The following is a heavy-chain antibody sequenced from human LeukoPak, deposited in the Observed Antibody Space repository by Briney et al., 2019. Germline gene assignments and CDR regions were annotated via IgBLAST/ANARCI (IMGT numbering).Heavy chain of an antibody. CDR3: ARDAYGSCCGGDCPGAFDI. V-gene: IGHV4-59*01. J-gene: IGHJ3*02. CDR2: IYYSGST. Sequence: SETLSLTCTVSGGSISSYYWSWIRQPPGKGLEWIGYIYYSGSTNYNPSLKSRVTISVDTSKNQFSLKLSSVTAADTAVYYCARDAYGSCCGGDCPGAFDIWGQGTMVTVSS. CDR1: GGSISSYY. D-gene: IGHD2-21*02.